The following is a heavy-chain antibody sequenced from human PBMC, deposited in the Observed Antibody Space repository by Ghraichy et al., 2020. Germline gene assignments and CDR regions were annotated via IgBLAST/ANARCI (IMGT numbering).Heavy chain of an antibody. D-gene: IGHD2-15*01. Sequence: ASVKVSCKASGYTFTSYYMHWVRQAPGQGLEWMGIINPSGGSTSYAQKFQGRVTMTRDTSTSTVYMELSSLRSEDTAVYYCAREGGSKQVAATRSVGYYYYYGMDVWGQGTTVTVSS. CDR2: INPSGGST. J-gene: IGHJ6*02. CDR1: GYTFTSYY. V-gene: IGHV1-46*01. CDR3: AREGGSKQVAATRSVGYYYYYGMDV.